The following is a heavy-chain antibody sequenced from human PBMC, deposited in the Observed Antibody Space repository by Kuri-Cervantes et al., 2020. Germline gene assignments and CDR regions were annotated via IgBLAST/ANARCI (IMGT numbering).Heavy chain of an antibody. V-gene: IGHV3-30*03. CDR1: GFTFSSYG. D-gene: IGHD3-16*01. CDR3: ARGGYALAVCDY. Sequence: GGSLRLSCAASGFTFSSYGMHWVRQAPGKGLEWVAVISYDGSNKYYADSVKGRFTISRDNAKNSLYLQMNSLRAEDTAVYYCARGGYALAVCDYWGQGTLVTVSS. J-gene: IGHJ4*02. CDR2: ISYDGSNK.